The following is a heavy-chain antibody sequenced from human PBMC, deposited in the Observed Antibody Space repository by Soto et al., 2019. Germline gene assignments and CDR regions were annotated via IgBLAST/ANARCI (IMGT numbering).Heavy chain of an antibody. V-gene: IGHV3-23*01. D-gene: IGHD3-9*01. Sequence: GGSLRLSCAASGFTFSSYAMSWVRQAPGKGLEWVSTISGSGGTTYYADSVKGRFTISRDSSKNTVYLQMKSLRAEDTAVYYCAKKGDYDILTGYFDYWGQGTLVTVSS. CDR2: ISGSGGTT. CDR1: GFTFSSYA. CDR3: AKKGDYDILTGYFDY. J-gene: IGHJ4*02.